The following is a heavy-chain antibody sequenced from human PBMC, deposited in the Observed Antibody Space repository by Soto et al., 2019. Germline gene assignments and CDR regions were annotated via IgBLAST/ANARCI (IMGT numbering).Heavy chain of an antibody. Sequence: ASVKGSCKTSGYTYTRYGVSWVRQAPGQGLEWMGWISAYNGNTGYAQHFQGRLTMTRSTSISTAYMELSSLRSEDTAVYYCVRVYGEIDYWGQGTLVTVSS. CDR1: GYTYTRYG. CDR3: VRVYGEIDY. CDR2: ISAYNGNT. D-gene: IGHD4-17*01. J-gene: IGHJ4*02. V-gene: IGHV1-8*01.